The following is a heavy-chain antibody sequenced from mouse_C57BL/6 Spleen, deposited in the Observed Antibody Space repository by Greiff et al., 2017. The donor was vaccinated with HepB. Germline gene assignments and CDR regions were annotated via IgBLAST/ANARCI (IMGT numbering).Heavy chain of an antibody. Sequence: VQLQQSGPELVKPGASVKISCKASGYTFTDYYMNWVKQSHGKSLEWIGDINPNNGGTSYNQKFKGKATLTVDKSSSTAYMALRSLTSEDSAVYYCARSPYYYAMDYWGQGTSVTVSS. J-gene: IGHJ4*01. CDR1: GYTFTDYY. CDR2: INPNNGGT. CDR3: ARSPYYYAMDY. V-gene: IGHV1-26*01.